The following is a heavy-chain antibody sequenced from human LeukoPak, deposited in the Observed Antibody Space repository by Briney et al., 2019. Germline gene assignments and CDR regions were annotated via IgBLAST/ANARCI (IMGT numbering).Heavy chain of an antibody. V-gene: IGHV5-51*01. CDR2: IYPGDSDT. Sequence: PGASLQISCKGSGSRFTSYWIGWVRQMPGKGLEWMGIIYPGDSDTRYSPSFQGQVTISADKSISTAYLQWSSLKASDTAMYYCARGRGDARSGLDYWGQGTLVTVSS. CDR1: GSRFTSYW. J-gene: IGHJ4*02. D-gene: IGHD2-21*02. CDR3: ARGRGDARSGLDY.